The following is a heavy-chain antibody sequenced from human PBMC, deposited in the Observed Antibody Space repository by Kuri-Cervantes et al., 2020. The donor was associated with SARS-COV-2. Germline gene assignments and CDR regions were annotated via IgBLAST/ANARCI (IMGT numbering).Heavy chain of an antibody. CDR3: ARDLRLGKSLDY. CDR1: GFTFNSYN. Sequence: GGSLRLSCTASGFTFNSYNMKWVRQASGKGLEWVSGIGPSNTYIYYADSVKGRFTISRDNAKNSLYLQMSSLRAEDTAVYYCARDLRLGKSLDYWGQGTLVTVSS. D-gene: IGHD7-27*01. CDR2: IGPSNTYI. J-gene: IGHJ4*02. V-gene: IGHV3-21*01.